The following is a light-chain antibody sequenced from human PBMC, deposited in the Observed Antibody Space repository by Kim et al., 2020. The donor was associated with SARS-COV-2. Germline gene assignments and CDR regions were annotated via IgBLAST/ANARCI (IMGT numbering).Light chain of an antibody. CDR1: SSYLGGYDY. V-gene: IGLV2-8*01. CDR2: DVR. Sequence: SVTISSTGSSSYLGGYDYVSWYQQYPSKAPKLMIYDVRNRPSGVPDRFSGSKSGNTASLTVSVLQAEDEADYYCSSYAVNNRVGVVFGGGTKLTVL. J-gene: IGLJ2*01. CDR3: SSYAVNNRVGVV.